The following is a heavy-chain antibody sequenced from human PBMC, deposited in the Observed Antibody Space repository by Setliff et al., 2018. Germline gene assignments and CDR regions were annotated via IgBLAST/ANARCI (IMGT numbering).Heavy chain of an antibody. V-gene: IGHV1-18*01. Sequence: ASVKVSCKASGYTFTTHGISWVRQAPGQGLEWMGWISTDDGDTNFAQKFQGRVTLTTDTSTGTAYMELRSLRSDDTAVYYCARDWFCSGGDCSDVFDFWGQGTMVTVSS. CDR2: ISTDDGDT. J-gene: IGHJ3*01. CDR1: GYTFTTHG. D-gene: IGHD2-21*02. CDR3: ARDWFCSGGDCSDVFDF.